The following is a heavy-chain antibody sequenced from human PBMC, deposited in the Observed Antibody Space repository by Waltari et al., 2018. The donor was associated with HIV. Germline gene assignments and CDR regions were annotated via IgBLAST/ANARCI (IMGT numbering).Heavy chain of an antibody. D-gene: IGHD3-16*01. CDR2: INPYTSDT. CDR3: ARGEDVSPTHLPPGFRLEF. V-gene: IGHV1-2*06. J-gene: IGHJ4*02. Sequence: QTLLVQSESEVRAPGASVVLSCKASGDRFSNYFLYWLRQAPGQGLEWMGRINPYTSDTTYSQTFRTRVTMTRDTSSASTYMEMTRLTAADTATYFCARGEDVSPTHLPPGFRLEFWGKGSLVSVSS. CDR1: GDRFSNYF.